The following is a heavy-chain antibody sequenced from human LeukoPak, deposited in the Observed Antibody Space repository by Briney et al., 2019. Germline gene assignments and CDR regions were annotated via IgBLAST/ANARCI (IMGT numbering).Heavy chain of an antibody. CDR1: GFTFSSYA. J-gene: IGHJ4*02. Sequence: TGRSRRLSCAASGFTFSSYAMHWVRQAPGKGLEWVAVISYDGSNKYYADSVKGRFTISRDNSKNTLYLQMNSLRAEDTAVYYCARVALGTYSSGWTGLGYWGQGTLVTVSS. V-gene: IGHV3-30-3*01. CDR2: ISYDGSNK. CDR3: ARVALGTYSSGWTGLGY. D-gene: IGHD6-19*01.